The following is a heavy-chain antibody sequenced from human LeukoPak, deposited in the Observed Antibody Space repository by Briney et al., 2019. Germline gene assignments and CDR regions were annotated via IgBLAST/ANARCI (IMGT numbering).Heavy chain of an antibody. CDR3: ARAGGSSSWYRFDY. D-gene: IGHD6-13*01. V-gene: IGHV4-59*08. J-gene: IGHJ4*02. CDR1: GGSISSYY. Sequence: PSETLSLTCTVSGGSISSYYWSWIRQPPGKGLEWIGYIYYSGSTNYNPSLKSRVTISVDTSKNQFSLKLSSVTAADTAVYYCARAGGSSSWYRFDYWGQGTLVTVYS. CDR2: IYYSGST.